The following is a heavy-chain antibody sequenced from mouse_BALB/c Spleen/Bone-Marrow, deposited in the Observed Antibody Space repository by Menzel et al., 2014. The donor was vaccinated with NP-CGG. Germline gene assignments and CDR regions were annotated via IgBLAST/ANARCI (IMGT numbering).Heavy chain of an antibody. J-gene: IGHJ4*01. Sequence: VQLQQSGAELVKPGASVKLSCTASGFNIKDTYMHWVKQRPEQGLEWIGRIDPANGNTKFAPKFQGKATITADTSSNTAYLHLSSLTSEDTAVYYCARGIPYYPMDSWGQGTSVTVSS. D-gene: IGHD5-1-1*01. V-gene: IGHV14-3*02. CDR1: GFNIKDTY. CDR3: ARGIPYYPMDS. CDR2: IDPANGNT.